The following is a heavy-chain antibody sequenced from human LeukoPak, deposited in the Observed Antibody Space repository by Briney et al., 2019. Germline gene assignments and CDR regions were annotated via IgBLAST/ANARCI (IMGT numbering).Heavy chain of an antibody. V-gene: IGHV3-33*01. CDR2: VWHDGSNK. CDR1: GFTFSSYA. J-gene: IGHJ4*02. Sequence: GTSLRLSCTAPGFTFSSYAIHWIRQAPGKGLEWVALVWHDGSNKYYTEAVKGRFTISRDNAKNSLYLQMNSLRAEDTAVYYCARERRGYSGYDSVRGDYWGQGTLVTVSS. D-gene: IGHD5-12*01. CDR3: ARERRGYSGYDSVRGDY.